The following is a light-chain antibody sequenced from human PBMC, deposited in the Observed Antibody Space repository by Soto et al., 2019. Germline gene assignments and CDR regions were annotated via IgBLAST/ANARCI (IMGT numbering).Light chain of an antibody. CDR1: SSNIGAGYD. Sequence: QSVLTQPPSVSGAPGQRVTISCTGSSSNIGAGYDVHWYQQLPGTAPKLLVSGNTNRPSGVPDRFSGSKSGTSASLAISGLQAEDEADYYCRSYTSSSTYVVFGGGTKLTVL. V-gene: IGLV1-40*01. J-gene: IGLJ2*01. CDR3: RSYTSSSTYVV. CDR2: GNT.